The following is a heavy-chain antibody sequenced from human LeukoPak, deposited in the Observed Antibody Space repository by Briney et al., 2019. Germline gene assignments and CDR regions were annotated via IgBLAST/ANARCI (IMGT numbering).Heavy chain of an antibody. Sequence: GRSLRLSCAASGFTFDDFALHWVRQAPGKGLEWVSGISWNSGIINYADSVKGRFTISRDNAKNSLYLQMNSQRPEDTAFYYCAKDPGSSGSRYFHRWGQGTLVTVSS. CDR1: GFTFDDFA. CDR3: AKDPGSSGSRYFHR. J-gene: IGHJ1*01. D-gene: IGHD6-19*01. CDR2: ISWNSGII. V-gene: IGHV3-9*01.